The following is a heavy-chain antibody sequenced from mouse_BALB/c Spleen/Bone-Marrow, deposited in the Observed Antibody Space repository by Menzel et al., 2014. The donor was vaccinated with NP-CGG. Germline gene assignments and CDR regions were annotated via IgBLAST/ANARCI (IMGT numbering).Heavy chain of an antibody. Sequence: EVQLQQSGTVLARPGASVKMSCKASGYTFTSYWMHWVKQRPGQGLEWIGAIYPGNSDTSYNQKFKGKAKLTAVTSTSTAYMALSSLTNEDSAVYYCTHDYDYYAMNYWGQGTSVTVSS. V-gene: IGHV1-5*01. J-gene: IGHJ4*01. CDR2: IYPGNSDT. CDR1: GYTFTSYW. D-gene: IGHD2-4*01. CDR3: THDYDYYAMNY.